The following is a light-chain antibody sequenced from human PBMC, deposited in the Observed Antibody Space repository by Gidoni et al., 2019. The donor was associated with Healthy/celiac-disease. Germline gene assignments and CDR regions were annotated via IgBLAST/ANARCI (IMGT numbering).Light chain of an antibody. Sequence: EIVLTQSPATLSLSPGERATLSCRASQSVSSYLAWYQQKPGQAPRLLIYDASNRATGIPARSSGSGSGTDFTLTISSLEPEDFAVYYCQQRSNWPRPLSFGGGTKVEIK. J-gene: IGKJ4*01. CDR1: QSVSSY. CDR2: DAS. V-gene: IGKV3-11*01. CDR3: QQRSNWPRPLS.